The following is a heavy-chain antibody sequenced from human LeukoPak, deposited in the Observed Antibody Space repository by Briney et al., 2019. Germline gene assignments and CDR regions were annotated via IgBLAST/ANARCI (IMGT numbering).Heavy chain of an antibody. J-gene: IGHJ3*02. CDR2: ISYDGANK. CDR3: AKDSGLNWANFDDAFDI. CDR1: GFTFHYYG. Sequence: GGSLRLSCAASGFTFHYYGLHWVRQAPGKGLEWVAVISYDGANKYYTEPVKGRFTISRDNSKNTLYLQMNSLRAEDTAVYYCAKDSGLNWANFDDAFDIWGQGTMVTVSS. V-gene: IGHV3-30*18. D-gene: IGHD1-1*01.